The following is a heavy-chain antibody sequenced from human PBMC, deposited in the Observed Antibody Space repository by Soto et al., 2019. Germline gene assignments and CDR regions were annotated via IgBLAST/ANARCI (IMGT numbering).Heavy chain of an antibody. CDR1: GYTFASYA. CDR3: ARDQGRYYYGSGTSGGMDV. V-gene: IGHV1-3*01. CDR2: IDAGNGST. D-gene: IGHD3-10*01. Sequence: GASVKVSCKASGYTFASYAMHWVRQAPGQRLEWMGWIDAGNGSTKSSQRFQGRVTISRDTSASTVYMELGSLRFEDTAVFYCARDQGRYYYGSGTSGGMDVWGQGATVTVSS. J-gene: IGHJ6*02.